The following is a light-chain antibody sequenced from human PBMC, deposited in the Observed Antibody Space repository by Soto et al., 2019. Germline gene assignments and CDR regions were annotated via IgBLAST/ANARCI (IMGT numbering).Light chain of an antibody. CDR2: DAS. J-gene: IGKJ1*01. V-gene: IGKV1-5*01. CDR1: RSISTW. Sequence: DIQMTQSPSTLSASVGDRVTITCRASRSISTWLAWYQQKPGKAPKLLIYDASSLESGVPSRFSGTASGTEFTLTIRSLQPDDFATYYCQQYNNNPWTFGQGTQVEIK. CDR3: QQYNNNPWT.